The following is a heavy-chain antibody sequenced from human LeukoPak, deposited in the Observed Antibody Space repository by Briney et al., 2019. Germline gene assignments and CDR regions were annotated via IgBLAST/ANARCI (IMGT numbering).Heavy chain of an antibody. D-gene: IGHD3-22*01. CDR1: GFTFSSYG. CDR3: AKDGDYYDSDAYSSFFDY. Sequence: GGSLRLSCAASGFTFSSYGMHWVRQAPGKGLEWVAVISYDGSNKYYADSVKGRFAISRDDSTNTLSLQMTSLRAEDTAIYYCAKDGDYYDSDAYSSFFDYWGQGTLVTVSS. CDR2: ISYDGSNK. J-gene: IGHJ4*02. V-gene: IGHV3-30*18.